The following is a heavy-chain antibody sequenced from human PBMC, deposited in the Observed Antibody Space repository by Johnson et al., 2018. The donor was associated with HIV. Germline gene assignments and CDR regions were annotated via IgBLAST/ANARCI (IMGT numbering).Heavy chain of an antibody. CDR1: GFTFSSYA. Sequence: QVQLVESGGGVVQPGRSLRLSCAASGFTFSSYAMHWVRQAPGKGLEWVATTWFDGTNQYYADSVKGRSTISRDNFKKTVHLQMNSLRAEDTAVYYCAKGTSRGWADAFDVWGQGTMVTVSS. D-gene: IGHD6-19*01. CDR3: AKGTSRGWADAFDV. V-gene: IGHV3-33*08. J-gene: IGHJ3*01. CDR2: TWFDGTNQ.